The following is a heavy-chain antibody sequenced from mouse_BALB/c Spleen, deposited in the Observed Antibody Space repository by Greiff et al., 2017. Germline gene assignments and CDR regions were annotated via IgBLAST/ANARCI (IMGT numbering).Heavy chain of an antibody. CDR2: ISSGGSYT. D-gene: IGHD2-1*01. CDR3: ARGNYYFDY. CDR1: GFTFSSYG. Sequence: EVMLVESGGDLVKPGGSLKLSCAASGFTFSSYGMSWVRQTPDKRLEWVATISSGGSYTYYPDSVKGRFTISRDNAKNTLYLQMSSLKSEDTAMYYCARGNYYFDYWGQGTTLTVSS. V-gene: IGHV5-6*01. J-gene: IGHJ2*01.